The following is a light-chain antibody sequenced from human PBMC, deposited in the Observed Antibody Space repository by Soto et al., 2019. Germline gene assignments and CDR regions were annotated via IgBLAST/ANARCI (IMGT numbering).Light chain of an antibody. V-gene: IGKV3-15*01. CDR2: GAS. CDR3: QQYNNGPPVT. Sequence: EIVMTQSPATLSVSTGERATLSCRASQSVSSNLAWYQQKPGQAPRLLIYGASTRATGIPARFSGSGSGTEFTLTISSLQSEDFAVYYCQQYNNGPPVTFGQGTKVDIK. CDR1: QSVSSN. J-gene: IGKJ1*01.